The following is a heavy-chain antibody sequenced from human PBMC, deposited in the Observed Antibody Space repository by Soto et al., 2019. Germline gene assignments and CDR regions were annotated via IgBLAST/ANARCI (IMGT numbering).Heavy chain of an antibody. D-gene: IGHD3-10*01. Sequence: PGGSLRLSCEVSGFTFRDYAMSWFRQAPGKGLEWVSTVSGSLDSAYYSDAVKGRFTVSRDHSRNVLYLQMDSLRAEDTGVYYCAKDSGLPGDFGILIHAFDIWGQGTLVTVSS. V-gene: IGHV3-23*01. CDR3: AKDSGLPGDFGILIHAFDI. CDR1: GFTFRDYA. J-gene: IGHJ3*02. CDR2: VSGSLDSA.